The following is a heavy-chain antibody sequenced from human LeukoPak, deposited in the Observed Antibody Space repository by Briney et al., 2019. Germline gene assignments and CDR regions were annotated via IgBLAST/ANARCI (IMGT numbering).Heavy chain of an antibody. J-gene: IGHJ5*02. CDR1: GGSISSYY. D-gene: IGHD3-16*01. V-gene: IGHV4-59*12. CDR2: IYYSGST. CDR3: ARTGRYDNWFDP. Sequence: PSETLSLTCTVSGGSISSYYWSWIRQPPGKGLEWIGYIYYSGSTNYNPSLKSRVTISVDTSKNQFSLKLSSVTAADTAVYYCARTGRYDNWFDPWGQGTLVTVSS.